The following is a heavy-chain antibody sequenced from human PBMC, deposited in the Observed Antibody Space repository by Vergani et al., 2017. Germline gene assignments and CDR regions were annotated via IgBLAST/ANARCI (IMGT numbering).Heavy chain of an antibody. CDR1: GFTLSNYD. CDR3: AKHFRGWGSDY. V-gene: IGHV3-30*02. J-gene: IGHJ4*01. CDR2: IQFDGSNQ. Sequence: QVQLVESGGGVVQRGGSLRLSCATSGFTLSNYDMQWIRQGPGKGLEFVAFIQFDGSNQYYADSVKRRFTLSRDFSKNTLYLQMNSLRTDDTATYYCAKHFRGWGSDYWCHRAQVIVSS. D-gene: IGHD3-16*01.